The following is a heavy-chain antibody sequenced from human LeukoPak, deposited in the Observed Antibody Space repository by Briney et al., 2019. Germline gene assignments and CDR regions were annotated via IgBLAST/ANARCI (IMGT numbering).Heavy chain of an antibody. V-gene: IGHV3-53*01. CDR3: AGRRSSGWYAY. J-gene: IGHJ4*02. CDR1: GLTVSSNY. D-gene: IGHD6-19*01. Sequence: GGSLRLSCATSGLTVSSNYMSWVRQAPGKGLEWVSVIYDSGTTYYADSVKGRFLIFRDTSKNTVDLQMNSLRVEDTAVYYCAGRRSSGWYAYWGQGTLVTVSS. CDR2: IYDSGTT.